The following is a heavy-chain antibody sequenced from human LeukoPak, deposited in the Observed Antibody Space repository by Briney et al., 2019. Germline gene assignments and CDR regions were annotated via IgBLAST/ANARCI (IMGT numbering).Heavy chain of an antibody. J-gene: IGHJ4*02. CDR2: INSDGSST. D-gene: IGHD6-13*01. CDR1: GFTFSSYW. Sequence: GGSLRLSCAASGFTFSSYWMHWVRQAPGKGLVWVSRINSDGSSTSYADSVKGRLTISRDNSKHTLYLQMNSLRPEDTAIYYCAKDQEVAAAGTWGSIDYWGQGTLVTVSS. V-gene: IGHV3-74*01. CDR3: AKDQEVAAAGTWGSIDY.